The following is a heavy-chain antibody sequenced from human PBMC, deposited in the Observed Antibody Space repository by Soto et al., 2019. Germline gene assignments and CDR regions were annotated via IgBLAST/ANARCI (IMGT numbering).Heavy chain of an antibody. Sequence: EVQLVESGGGLVQPGGSLRLSCAASGFTFSSYSMNWVRQAPGKGLEWVSYISSSSSTIYYADSVKGRFTISRDNAKNSLYLQMNSLRDEDTAVYYCAKMEYDSSGYYYGAFDYWGQGTLVTVSS. V-gene: IGHV3-48*02. CDR1: GFTFSSYS. CDR3: AKMEYDSSGYYYGAFDY. D-gene: IGHD3-22*01. CDR2: ISSSSSTI. J-gene: IGHJ4*02.